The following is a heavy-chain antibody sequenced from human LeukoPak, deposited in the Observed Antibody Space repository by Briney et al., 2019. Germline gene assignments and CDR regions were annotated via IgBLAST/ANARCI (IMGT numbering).Heavy chain of an antibody. CDR3: AKGLGRYGSGKIYFDY. Sequence: GGSLRLSCAASGFTFSSYGMSWVRQSPGKGLEWVSSISVTGDITYSADSLKGRFTISRDNSKNTLYLRMNSLRTDDTAVYFCAKGLGRYGSGKIYFDYWGQGTLVTVSS. V-gene: IGHV3-23*01. D-gene: IGHD3-10*01. CDR2: ISVTGDIT. J-gene: IGHJ4*02. CDR1: GFTFSSYG.